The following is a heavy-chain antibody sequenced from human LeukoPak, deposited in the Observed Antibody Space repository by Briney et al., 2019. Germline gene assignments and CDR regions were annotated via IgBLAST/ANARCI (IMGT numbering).Heavy chain of an antibody. D-gene: IGHD2-2*01. CDR2: IYYSGST. CDR3: ARTVVVPAAFLDY. V-gene: IGHV4-39*07. J-gene: IGHJ4*02. CDR1: GGSISSSSYY. Sequence: SETLSLTCTVSGGSISSSSYYWGWIRQPPGKGLEWIGSIYYSGSTYYNPSLKSRVTISVDTSKNQFSLKLSSVTAADTAVYYCARTVVVPAAFLDYWGQGTLVTVSS.